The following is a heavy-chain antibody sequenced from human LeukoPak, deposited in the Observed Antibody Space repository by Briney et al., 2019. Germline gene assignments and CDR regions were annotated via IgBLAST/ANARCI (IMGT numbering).Heavy chain of an antibody. CDR3: ARDDNWNYGGYFDY. Sequence: GGSLRLSCAASGFTFSSYSMNWVRQAPGKGLEWISYISTGSNTIYYADSVKGRFTISRDNAKNSLYPQMNSLRAEDTAVYYCARDDNWNYGGYFDYWGQGTLVTVSS. CDR2: ISTGSNTI. J-gene: IGHJ4*02. D-gene: IGHD1-7*01. CDR1: GFTFSSYS. V-gene: IGHV3-48*01.